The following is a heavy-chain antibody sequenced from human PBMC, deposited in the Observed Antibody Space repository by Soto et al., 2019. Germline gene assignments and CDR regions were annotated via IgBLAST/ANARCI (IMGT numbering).Heavy chain of an antibody. CDR2: INHSGST. D-gene: IGHD4-17*01. Sequence: PSETLSLTCAVYGGSFSGYYWSWIRQPPGKGLEWIGEINHSGSTNYNPSLKSRVTISVDTSKNQFYLKLSSVTAADTAVYYCARGGNGDDYYYYGMDVWGQGTRVTVSS. J-gene: IGHJ6*02. CDR1: GGSFSGYY. V-gene: IGHV4-34*01. CDR3: ARGGNGDDYYYYGMDV.